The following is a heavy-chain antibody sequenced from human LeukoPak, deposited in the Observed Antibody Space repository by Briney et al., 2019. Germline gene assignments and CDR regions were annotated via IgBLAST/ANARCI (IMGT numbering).Heavy chain of an antibody. CDR3: ALEGDY. CDR2: IYTSGST. CDR1: AVSISSGSYY. Sequence: SQTLSLTCTVSAVSISSGSYYWSWIRQPAGKGLEWIARIYTSGSTNYNPSLKSRVTISVDTSKNQFSLKLSSVTAADTAVYYCALEGDYWGQGTLVTVSS. J-gene: IGHJ4*02. V-gene: IGHV4-61*02.